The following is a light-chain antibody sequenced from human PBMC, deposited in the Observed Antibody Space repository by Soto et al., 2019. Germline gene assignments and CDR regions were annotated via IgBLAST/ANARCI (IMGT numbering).Light chain of an antibody. CDR3: CSYTTNNTWV. CDR2: EVN. CDR1: NGDVGAYTY. J-gene: IGLJ3*02. V-gene: IGLV2-14*01. Sequence: QSALTQPASVSGSPGQSITISCTGTNGDVGAYTYVSWYQEHPGKAPKLIIYEVNNRPSGISTRFSASKSANTASLTISGLQPDDEGDYYCCSYTTNNTWVFGGGTKLTVL.